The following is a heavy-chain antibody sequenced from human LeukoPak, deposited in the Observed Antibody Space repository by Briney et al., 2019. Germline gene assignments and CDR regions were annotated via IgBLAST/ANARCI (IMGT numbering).Heavy chain of an antibody. CDR3: APLMVYSGYEPHGY. CDR2: ISAYNGNT. J-gene: IGHJ4*02. Sequence: ASVKVSCKASGYTFTSYGISWVRQAPGQGLEWMGWISAYNGNTNYAQKLQGRVTMTTDTSTSTAYMELRSLRSDDTAVYYCAPLMVYSGYEPHGYWGQGTLVTVSS. V-gene: IGHV1-18*01. CDR1: GYTFTSYG. D-gene: IGHD5-12*01.